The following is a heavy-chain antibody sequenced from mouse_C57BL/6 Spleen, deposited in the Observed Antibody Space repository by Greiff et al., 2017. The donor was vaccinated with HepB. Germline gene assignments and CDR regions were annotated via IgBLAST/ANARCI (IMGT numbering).Heavy chain of an antibody. J-gene: IGHJ3*01. D-gene: IGHD3-2*02. CDR2: FHPYNDDT. V-gene: IGHV1-47*01. Sequence: VQLQQSGAELVKPGASVKMSCKASGYTFTTYPIEWMKQNHGKSLEWIGNFHPYNDDTKYNEKFKGKATLTVEKSSSTVYLELSRLTSDDSAVYYGARGGDSSGYAAWFAYWGQGPLVTVSA. CDR3: ARGGDSSGYAAWFAY. CDR1: GYTFTTYP.